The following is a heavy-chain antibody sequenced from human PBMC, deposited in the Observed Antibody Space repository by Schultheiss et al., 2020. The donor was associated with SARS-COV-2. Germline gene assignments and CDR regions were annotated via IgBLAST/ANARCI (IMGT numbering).Heavy chain of an antibody. J-gene: IGHJ4*02. D-gene: IGHD5-18*01. CDR1: GFTFGDYA. V-gene: IGHV3-23*01. CDR2: ISGSGGST. Sequence: GGSLRLSCTASGFTFGDYAMSWFRQAPGKGLEWVSAISGSGGSTYYADSVKGRFTISRDNSKNTLYLQMNSLRAEDTAVYYCAKLDTAMANDYWGQGTLVTVSS. CDR3: AKLDTAMANDY.